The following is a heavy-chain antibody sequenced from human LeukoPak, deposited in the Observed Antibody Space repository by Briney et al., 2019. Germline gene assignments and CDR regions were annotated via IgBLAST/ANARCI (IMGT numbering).Heavy chain of an antibody. D-gene: IGHD3-10*01. V-gene: IGHV4-34*01. CDR1: GGSFSGYY. CDR2: INHSGST. J-gene: IGHJ4*02. Sequence: SETLSLTCAVYGGSFSGYYWSWLRQPPGKGLEWIGEINHSGSTNYNPSLKSRVTISVDTSKNQFSLKLSSVTAADTAVYYCARGYHYYGSGSYYTYWGQGTLVTVS. CDR3: ARGYHYYGSGSYYTY.